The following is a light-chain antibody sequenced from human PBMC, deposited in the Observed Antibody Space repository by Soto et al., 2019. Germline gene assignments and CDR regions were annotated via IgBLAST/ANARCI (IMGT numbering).Light chain of an antibody. CDR2: AAS. Sequence: EIVLTQSPGTLSLSPGERATLSCRASQSVTSSYLAWYQQKPGQAPRLLMYAASSRATGIPDRFSGSGSGTDFTLTISRLAPEDFAVYYCQQSSSSPITFGQGTRLEIK. CDR1: QSVTSSY. CDR3: QQSSSSPIT. V-gene: IGKV3-20*01. J-gene: IGKJ5*01.